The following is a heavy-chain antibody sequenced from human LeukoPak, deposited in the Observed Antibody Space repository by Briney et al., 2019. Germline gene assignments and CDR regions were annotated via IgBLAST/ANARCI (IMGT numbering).Heavy chain of an antibody. CDR3: ARALIAADNY. CDR1: GFTISNYW. D-gene: IGHD6-6*01. V-gene: IGHV3-7*04. Sequence: GGSLRLSCAASGFTISNYWMNWVRQAPGKGLEWLADIRRGGSEEYYVDSVKGRFTISRDNTKNSLYLQMNSLRVEDTAVYYCARALIAADNYWGQGTLVTVSS. CDR2: IRRGGSEE. J-gene: IGHJ4*02.